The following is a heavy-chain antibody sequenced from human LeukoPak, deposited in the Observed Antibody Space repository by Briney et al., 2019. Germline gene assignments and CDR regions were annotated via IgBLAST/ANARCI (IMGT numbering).Heavy chain of an antibody. J-gene: IGHJ4*02. CDR1: GFTFSSYW. V-gene: IGHV3-30*02. Sequence: PGGSLRLSCAASGFTFSSYWMSWVRQAPGKGLEWVTFIGYDGTKTDYVDSVKGRFTISRDNSNNTLYLQMNSLRIEDTAVYYCAKDRGSWSYGGFDYWGQGILVTVSS. CDR2: IGYDGTKT. CDR3: AKDRGSWSYGGFDY. D-gene: IGHD1-26*01.